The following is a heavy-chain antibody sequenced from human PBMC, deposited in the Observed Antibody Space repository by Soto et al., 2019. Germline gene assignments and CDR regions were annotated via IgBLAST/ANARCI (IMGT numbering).Heavy chain of an antibody. Sequence: QVQLVQSGAEVKKPGASVKVSCKASGYTFTSYGISWVRQAPGQGLEWMGWIGAYNGNTNYAQKLQGRVTMTTDTXAXKAHMELRSRSYADTAVYYCARVPLPGDPAWDWFGPWGQGTLVTFSS. CDR2: IGAYNGNT. J-gene: IGHJ5*02. CDR3: ARVPLPGDPAWDWFGP. CDR1: GYTFTSYG. D-gene: IGHD2-21*01. V-gene: IGHV1-18*01.